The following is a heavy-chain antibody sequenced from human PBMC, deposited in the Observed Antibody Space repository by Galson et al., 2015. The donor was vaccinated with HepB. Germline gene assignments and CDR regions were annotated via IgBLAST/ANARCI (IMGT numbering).Heavy chain of an antibody. V-gene: IGHV3-23*01. J-gene: IGHJ6*02. CDR1: GFTFSTYD. CDR2: IDGGGDKT. CDR3: AKTTRTYSGMDV. Sequence: SLRLSCAASGFTFSTYDMSWVRQAPGKGLEWVSSIDGGGDKTYYADSVKGLSTVSRDSSKNTVYLQMNSLRAEDTAIYYCAKTTRTYSGMDVWGQGTTVTVSS. D-gene: IGHD1-1*01.